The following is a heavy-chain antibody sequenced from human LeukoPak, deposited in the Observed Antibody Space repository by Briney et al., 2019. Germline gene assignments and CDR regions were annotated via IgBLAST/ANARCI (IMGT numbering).Heavy chain of an antibody. CDR3: AKKAQYNGNYPLDY. CDR2: TSDRGDYT. J-gene: IGHJ4*02. D-gene: IGHD1-26*01. CDR1: GFTFTSYS. Sequence: GGSLRLSCAASGFTFTSYSMSWVRQAPGKGLEWVSGTSDRGDYTYYADSVKGRFTISRDNSKNTLYLQMNSLRAEDTALYFCAKKAQYNGNYPLDYWGQGTLVTASS. V-gene: IGHV3-23*01.